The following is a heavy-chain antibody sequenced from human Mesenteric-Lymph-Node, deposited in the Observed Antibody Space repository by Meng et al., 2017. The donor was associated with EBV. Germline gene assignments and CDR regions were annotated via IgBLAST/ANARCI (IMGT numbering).Heavy chain of an antibody. V-gene: IGHV1-69*01. J-gene: IGHJ4*02. D-gene: IGHD2-15*01. Sequence: QVPRVQSGAGVTRPGPSGKVSCTAPVGTVRGDAFSWVRQAPGQGLERLGGFIPIFATAKYAQKFQGRVTITADESTSTVYMELSSLRSEDTAVYYCVEGGSCRGGTCYSFDFWGQGTLVTVSS. CDR2: FIPIFATA. CDR3: VEGGSCRGGTCYSFDF. CDR1: VGTVRGDA.